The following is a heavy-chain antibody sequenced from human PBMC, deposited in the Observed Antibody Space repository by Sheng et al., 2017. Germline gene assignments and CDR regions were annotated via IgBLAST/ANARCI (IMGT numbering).Heavy chain of an antibody. CDR1: GYTFTNYG. CDR2: INTYNRNT. CDR3: ARVLSTTVRGVTYYYYGMDV. J-gene: IGHJ6*02. Sequence: QVQLMQSGAEVKKPGASVKVSCKASGYTFTNYGISWVRQAPGQGLEWMGWINTYNRNTNFAQKFQGRVTMTTDTSTNTAYMELRSLRSDDTAVYYCARVLSTTVRGVTYYYYGMDVWGQGTTVTVSS. V-gene: IGHV1-18*01. D-gene: IGHD3-10*01.